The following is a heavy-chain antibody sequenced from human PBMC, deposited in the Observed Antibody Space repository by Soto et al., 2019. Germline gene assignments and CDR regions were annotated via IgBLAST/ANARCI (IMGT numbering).Heavy chain of an antibody. J-gene: IGHJ5*02. CDR2: IYYRGST. D-gene: IGHD3-10*01. Sequence: SETLSLTCTVSGGSINTYYWTWIRQPPGKGLEWIGYIYYRGSTNYNPSLKSRVTISLDTSKTQFSLKLNSVTVADTAVYFCARINEAWYYGSGPNPYVHKWFDPWGQGTLVTVSS. V-gene: IGHV4-59*01. CDR1: GGSINTYY. CDR3: ARINEAWYYGSGPNPYVHKWFDP.